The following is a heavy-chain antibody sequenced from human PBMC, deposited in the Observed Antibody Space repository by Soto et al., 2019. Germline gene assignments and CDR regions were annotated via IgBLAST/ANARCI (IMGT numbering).Heavy chain of an antibody. Sequence: VASVKVSCKASGGTFSSYAISWVRQAPGQGLEWMGGIIPIFGTANYAQKFQGRVTITADESTSTAYMELSSLRSEDTAVYYCATGPPGDPFDPWGQGTLVTVSS. CDR3: ATGPPGDPFDP. CDR2: IIPIFGTA. J-gene: IGHJ5*02. D-gene: IGHD4-17*01. V-gene: IGHV1-69*13. CDR1: GGTFSSYA.